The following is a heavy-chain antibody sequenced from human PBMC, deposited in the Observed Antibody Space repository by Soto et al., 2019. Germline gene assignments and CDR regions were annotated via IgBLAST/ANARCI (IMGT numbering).Heavy chain of an antibody. V-gene: IGHV1-18*01. J-gene: IGHJ4*02. CDR1: GYTFTSYG. CDR2: ISAYNGNT. Sequence: ASVKVSCKASGYTFTSYGISWVRQAPGQGLEWMGWISAYNGNTNYAQKLQGRVTMTTDTSTSTAYMELRSLRSDDTAVYYCARGDVVVVAATPHDYWGQGTLVTVSS. CDR3: ARGDVVVVAATPHDY. D-gene: IGHD2-15*01.